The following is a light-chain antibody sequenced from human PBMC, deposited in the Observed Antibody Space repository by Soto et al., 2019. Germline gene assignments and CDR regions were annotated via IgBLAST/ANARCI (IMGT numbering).Light chain of an antibody. V-gene: IGLV2-14*03. CDR2: NVN. CDR3: SSYTRSSTWV. CDR1: RSDVGGYNY. Sequence: QSALTQPASVSGSLGQSITISCTGTRSDVGGYNYVSWYQQHPGKAPKLMIYNVNNRPSGVSNRFSGSKSGNTASLTISGLQAEDEADYYCSSYTRSSTWVFGGGTKLTVL. J-gene: IGLJ3*02.